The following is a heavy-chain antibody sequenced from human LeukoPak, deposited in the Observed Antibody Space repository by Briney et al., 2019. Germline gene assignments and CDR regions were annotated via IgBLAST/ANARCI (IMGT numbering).Heavy chain of an antibody. D-gene: IGHD5-12*01. V-gene: IGHV3-73*01. Sequence: GGSLRLSCAASGFTFSGSAMHWVRQASGKGLEWVGRIRSKANSYATAYAASVKGRFTISRDDSKNTAYLQMNSLKTEDTAVYYCTRHVPNSGYANFDYWGQGTLVTVSS. CDR1: GFTFSGSA. CDR3: TRHVPNSGYANFDY. CDR2: IRSKANSYAT. J-gene: IGHJ4*02.